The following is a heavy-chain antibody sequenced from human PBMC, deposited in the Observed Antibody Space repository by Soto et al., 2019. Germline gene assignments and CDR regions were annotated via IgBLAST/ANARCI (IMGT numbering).Heavy chain of an antibody. D-gene: IGHD1-26*01. CDR2: TRNKANSYTT. J-gene: IGHJ4*02. V-gene: IGHV3-72*01. Sequence: EVQLVESGGGLVQPGGSLRLSCAASGFTFSDHYMDWLRQAPGKGLEWVGRTRNKANSYTTEYVASVKGRFTISRDDSKNSLYLQMNSLKTEDTAVYYCATRMYSGTDYADYWGQGTLVTVAS. CDR1: GFTFSDHY. CDR3: ATRMYSGTDYADY.